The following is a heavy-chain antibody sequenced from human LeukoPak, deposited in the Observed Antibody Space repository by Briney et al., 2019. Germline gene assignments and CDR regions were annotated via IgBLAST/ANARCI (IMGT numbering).Heavy chain of an antibody. CDR3: ASTYSSNNYYYYYVDV. D-gene: IGHD6-13*01. CDR2: IKQDGSEK. J-gene: IGHJ6*03. Sequence: PGGSLRLSCAASGFTFSSYWMSWVRQAPGKGLEWVANIKQDGSEKYYVDSVKGRFTISRDNAKNSLDLQMNSLRAEDTAVYYCASTYSSNNYYYYYVDVWGKGTTVTVSS. CDR1: GFTFSSYW. V-gene: IGHV3-7*01.